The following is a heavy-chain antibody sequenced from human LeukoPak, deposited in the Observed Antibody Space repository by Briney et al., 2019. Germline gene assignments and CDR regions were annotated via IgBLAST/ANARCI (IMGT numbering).Heavy chain of an antibody. CDR3: ARGHRYRWLLPYYFDY. CDR1: GGSFSGYY. D-gene: IGHD3-22*01. Sequence: SETLSLTCAVYGGSFSGYYWSWIRQPPGKGLEWIGEINHSGSTNYNPSLKSRVTISVDTSKNQFSLKLSSVTAADTAVYYCARGHRYRWLLPYYFDYWGQGTLVTVSS. V-gene: IGHV4-34*01. CDR2: INHSGST. J-gene: IGHJ4*02.